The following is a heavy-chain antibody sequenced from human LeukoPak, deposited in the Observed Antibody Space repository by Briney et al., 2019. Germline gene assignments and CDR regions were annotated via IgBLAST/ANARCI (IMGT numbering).Heavy chain of an antibody. Sequence: ASVKVSCKASGYTFTNYYMHWVRQAPGQGLEWMGIITPGGGSTTYAQKFQGRVTMTRDTSTSTVYMELSSLRSEGTAVYYCARVRGSRWELPYYFDYWGQGTLVTVSS. CDR3: ARVRGSRWELPYYFDY. V-gene: IGHV1-46*01. D-gene: IGHD1-26*01. CDR1: GYTFTNYY. J-gene: IGHJ4*02. CDR2: ITPGGGST.